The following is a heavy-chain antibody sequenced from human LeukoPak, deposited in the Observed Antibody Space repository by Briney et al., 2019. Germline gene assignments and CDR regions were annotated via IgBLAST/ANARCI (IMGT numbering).Heavy chain of an antibody. CDR2: INHSGSN. J-gene: IGHJ4*02. CDR1: GGSFSGYY. D-gene: IGHD5-18*01. CDR3: ARGHTAMVFRKYYFDY. Sequence: PSETLSLTCAVYGGSFSGYYWSWIRQPAGKGLEWIGEINHSGSNNYNPSLKSRVTISVDTSKNQFSLKLSSVTAADTAVYYCARGHTAMVFRKYYFDYWSQGTLVTVSS. V-gene: IGHV4-34*01.